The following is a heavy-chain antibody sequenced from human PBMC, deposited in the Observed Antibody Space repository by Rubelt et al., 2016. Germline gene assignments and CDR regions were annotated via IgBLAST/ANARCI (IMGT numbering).Heavy chain of an antibody. V-gene: IGHV1-2*02. CDR3: ARVRQLELTDY. J-gene: IGHJ4*02. Sequence: QVQLVQSGAEVKKPGASVKVSYKASGYTFTGYYMHWVRQAPGQGLEWMGWINPNSGGTNLAKKVQGRVTMTRETSISTAYMELSRLRSDDTAVYYCARVRQLELTDYWGQGTLVTVSS. CDR2: INPNSGGT. CDR1: GYTFTGYY. D-gene: IGHD1-1*01.